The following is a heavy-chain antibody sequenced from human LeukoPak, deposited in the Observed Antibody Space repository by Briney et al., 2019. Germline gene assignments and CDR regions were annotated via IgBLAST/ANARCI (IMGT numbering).Heavy chain of an antibody. CDR1: GFTFSSYA. Sequence: PGGSLRLSCAASGFTFSSYAMSWVRQAPGKGLEWVSAISGSGGSTYYADSVKGRFTISRDNSKNTLYLQMNSLRAEDTAIYYCARVTRYYYGMDMWGQGTTVTVSS. V-gene: IGHV3-23*01. J-gene: IGHJ6*02. CDR3: ARVTRYYYGMDM. CDR2: ISGSGGST. D-gene: IGHD3-9*01.